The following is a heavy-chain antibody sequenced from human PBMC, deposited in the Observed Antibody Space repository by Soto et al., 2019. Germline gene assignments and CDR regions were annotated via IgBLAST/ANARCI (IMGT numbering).Heavy chain of an antibody. V-gene: IGHV4-31*03. Sequence: SETLSLTCTVSGGSISSGGYYWSWIRQHPGKGLEWIGYIYYSGSTYYNPSLKSRVTISVDTSKNQFSLKLSSVTAADTAVYYCAREDRASSSSYYWGQXALVTVS. CDR2: IYYSGST. J-gene: IGHJ4*02. CDR1: GGSISSGGYY. D-gene: IGHD6-13*01. CDR3: AREDRASSSSYY.